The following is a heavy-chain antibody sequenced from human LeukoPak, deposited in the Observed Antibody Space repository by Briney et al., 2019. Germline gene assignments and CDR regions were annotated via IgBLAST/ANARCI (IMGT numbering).Heavy chain of an antibody. Sequence: PGGSLRLSCAASGFTFSSYWMSWVRQAPGKGLEWVANIKQDGSEKYYVDSVEGRFTISRDNAKNSLYLQMNSLRAEDTAVYYCAREADDGVYYFDYWGQGTLVTVSS. J-gene: IGHJ4*02. CDR1: GFTFSSYW. CDR3: AREADDGVYYFDY. CDR2: IKQDGSEK. V-gene: IGHV3-7*01. D-gene: IGHD5-24*01.